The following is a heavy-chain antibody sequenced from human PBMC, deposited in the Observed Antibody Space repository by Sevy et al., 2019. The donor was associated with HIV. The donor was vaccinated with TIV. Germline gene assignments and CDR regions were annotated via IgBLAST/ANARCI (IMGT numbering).Heavy chain of an antibody. CDR2: ISRSGGST. Sequence: GGSLRLSCAASGFTFSNYAMSWVRQAPGKGLEWVSSISRSGGSTYYADSVKGRFTISRDNSKNTLYLQMNSLRAEETAVYYCAKVDVVVPVADYGLDVWRQGTTVTVSS. J-gene: IGHJ6*02. CDR3: AKVDVVVPVADYGLDV. V-gene: IGHV3-23*01. CDR1: GFTFSNYA. D-gene: IGHD2-2*01.